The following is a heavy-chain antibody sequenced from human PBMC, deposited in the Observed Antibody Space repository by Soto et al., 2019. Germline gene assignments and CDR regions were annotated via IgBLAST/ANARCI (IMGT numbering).Heavy chain of an antibody. J-gene: IGHJ3*02. CDR2: INPNSGGT. CDR3: ASIPFYDSKAFDI. CDR1: GYTFTVHY. D-gene: IGHD3-22*01. V-gene: IGHV1-2*02. Sequence: ASVEVPYKASGYTFTVHYMHWVRQAPGQGLEWMGWINPNSGGTNYAQKFQGRVTMTRDTSISTAYMELSRLRSDDTAVYYCASIPFYDSKAFDIWGQGTIVTVSS.